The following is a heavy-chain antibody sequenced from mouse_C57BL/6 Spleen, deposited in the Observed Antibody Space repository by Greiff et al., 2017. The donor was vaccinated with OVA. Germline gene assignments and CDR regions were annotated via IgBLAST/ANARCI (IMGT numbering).Heavy chain of an antibody. V-gene: IGHV1-69*01. CDR1: GYTFTSYW. CDR2: IDPSDSYT. Sequence: QVQLQQPGAELVMPGASVKLSCKASGYTFTSYWMHWVKQRPGQGLEWIGEIDPSDSYTNYNQKFKGKSTLTVDKSSSTAYMQLSSLTSEDSAVYYCARSRTAAQATGFAYWGQGTLVTVSA. CDR3: ARSRTAAQATGFAY. J-gene: IGHJ3*01. D-gene: IGHD3-2*02.